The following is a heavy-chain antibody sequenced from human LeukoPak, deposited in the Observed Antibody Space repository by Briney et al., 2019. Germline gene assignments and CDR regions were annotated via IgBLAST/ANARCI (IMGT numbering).Heavy chain of an antibody. CDR3: ARDSGYSYGYDAFDI. J-gene: IGHJ3*02. CDR2: IYYSGST. V-gene: IGHV4-59*12. D-gene: IGHD5-18*01. Sequence: SETLSLTCTVSGGSISSYYWSWIRQPPGKGLEWIGYIYYSGSTNYNPSLKSRVTISVDRSKNQFSLKLSSVTAADTAVYYCARDSGYSYGYDAFDIWGQGTMVTVSS. CDR1: GGSISSYY.